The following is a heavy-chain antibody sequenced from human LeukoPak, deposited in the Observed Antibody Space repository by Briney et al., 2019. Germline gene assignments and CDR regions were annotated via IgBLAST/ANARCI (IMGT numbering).Heavy chain of an antibody. CDR2: INPNSGGT. D-gene: IGHD2-2*01. V-gene: IGHV1-2*02. J-gene: IGHJ4*02. CDR1: GYTFTNYA. Sequence: ASVKVSCKASGYTFTNYAISWVRQAPGQGLEWMGWINPNSGGTNYAQKFQGRVTMTRDTSISTAYMELSRLRSDDTAVYYCARGGAIVVVPAAMVSWGQGTLVTVSS. CDR3: ARGGAIVVVPAAMVS.